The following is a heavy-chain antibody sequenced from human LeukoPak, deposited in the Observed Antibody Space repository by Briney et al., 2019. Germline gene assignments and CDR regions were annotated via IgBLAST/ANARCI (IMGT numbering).Heavy chain of an antibody. Sequence: SETLSLTCAVSGYSISSGYYCGWIRQPPGKGLEWIGSIYHSGSTYYNPSLKSRVTISVDTSKNQFSLKLSSVTAADTAVYYCARVGRFLEWFRGAFDPWGQGTLVTVSS. CDR1: GYSISSGYY. CDR2: IYHSGST. CDR3: ARVGRFLEWFRGAFDP. D-gene: IGHD3-3*01. J-gene: IGHJ5*02. V-gene: IGHV4-38-2*01.